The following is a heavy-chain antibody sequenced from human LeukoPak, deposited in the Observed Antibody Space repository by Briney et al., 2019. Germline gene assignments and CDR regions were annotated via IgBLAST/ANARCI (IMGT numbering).Heavy chain of an antibody. CDR3: ARGRIQLWLDY. D-gene: IGHD5-18*01. CDR2: INHSGST. V-gene: IGHV4-34*01. J-gene: IGHJ4*02. CDR1: GGSFSGYY. Sequence: SETLSLTCAVYGGSFSGYYWSWIRQPPGKGLEWIGEINHSGSTNYNPSLKSRVTISVDTSKNQFSLKLSSVTAADTAVYYCARGRIQLWLDYWGQGTLVTVSS.